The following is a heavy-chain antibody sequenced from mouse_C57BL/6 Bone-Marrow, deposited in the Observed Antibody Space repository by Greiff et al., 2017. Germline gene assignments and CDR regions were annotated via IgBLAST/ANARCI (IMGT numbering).Heavy chain of an antibody. V-gene: IGHV1-81*01. Sequence: QVQLQQSGAELARPGASVKLSCKASGYTFTSYGISWVKQRTGQGLEWIGEIYPRSGNTYYNAKFKGKATLTADTSSSTAYMELRSLTSEDSAVYFCARYPLYAMDYWGQGTSVTVSS. CDR3: ARYPLYAMDY. CDR2: IYPRSGNT. CDR1: GYTFTSYG. J-gene: IGHJ4*01.